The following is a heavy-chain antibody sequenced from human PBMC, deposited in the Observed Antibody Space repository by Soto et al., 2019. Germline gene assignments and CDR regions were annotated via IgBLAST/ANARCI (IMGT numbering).Heavy chain of an antibody. CDR3: ARDHSYGKEIDY. D-gene: IGHD5-18*01. Sequence: PSETLSLTCTVSGGSISSGGYYWSWIRQHPGKGLEWIGYIYYSGSTYYNPSLKSRVTISVDTSKNQFSLKLSSVTAADTAVYYCARDHSYGKEIDYWGQGTLVTVSS. CDR2: IYYSGST. CDR1: GGSISSGGYY. J-gene: IGHJ4*02. V-gene: IGHV4-31*03.